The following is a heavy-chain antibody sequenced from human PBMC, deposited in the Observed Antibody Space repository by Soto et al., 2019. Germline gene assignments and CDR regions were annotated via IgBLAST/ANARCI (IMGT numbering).Heavy chain of an antibody. J-gene: IGHJ4*02. V-gene: IGHV4-4*02. CDR1: GGSISSSNW. Sequence: QVQLQESGPGLVKPSGTLSLTCAVSGGSISSSNWWSWVRQPPGKGLEWIGEIYHSGSTNYNPSLNSRVTRSVDRSKSHFSLKLSSVTATDTAVYYYARAAMGGSSWPFDYWGQGTLVTVSS. CDR2: IYHSGST. CDR3: ARAAMGGSSWPFDY. D-gene: IGHD6-13*01.